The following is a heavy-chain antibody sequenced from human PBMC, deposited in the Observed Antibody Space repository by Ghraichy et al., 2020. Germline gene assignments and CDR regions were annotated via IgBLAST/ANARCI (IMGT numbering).Heavy chain of an antibody. CDR1: GFTISSNY. J-gene: IGHJ4*02. V-gene: IGHV3-66*01. D-gene: IGHD1-26*01. Sequence: GGSLRLSCDASGFTISSNYMSWVRQAPGKGLEWVSLIYTGEYTFYFDSVKGRFTISRHNSKNTLFLQMDSLRAEDTAVYYCARDREEGGTDYWGQGTLVTGSS. CDR3: ARDREEGGTDY. CDR2: IYTGEYT.